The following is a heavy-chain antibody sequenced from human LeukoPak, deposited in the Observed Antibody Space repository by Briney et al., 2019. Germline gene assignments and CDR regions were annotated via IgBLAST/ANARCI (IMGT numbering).Heavy chain of an antibody. CDR2: IIPIFGTA. V-gene: IGHV1-69*05. CDR3: ASRSGGDYPYFDY. Sequence: SVKVSCKASGGTFSSYAISWVRQAPGQGLEWMGGIIPIFGTANYAQKFQGRVTITTDESTSTAYMELSSLRSEDTAVYYCASRSGGDYPYFDYWGQGTLVTVSS. J-gene: IGHJ4*02. CDR1: GGTFSSYA. D-gene: IGHD4-17*01.